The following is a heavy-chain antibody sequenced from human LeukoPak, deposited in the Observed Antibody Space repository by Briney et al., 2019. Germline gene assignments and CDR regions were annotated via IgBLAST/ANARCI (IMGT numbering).Heavy chain of an antibody. Sequence: SETLSLTCAVYGGSFSGYYWSWIRQPPGKGLEWIGEINHSGSTNYNPSLKSRVTISVDTSKNQFSLKLSSVTAADTAAYYCARGRWLPRGVDYWGQGTLVTVSS. CDR1: GGSFSGYY. D-gene: IGHD5-12*01. J-gene: IGHJ4*02. CDR3: ARGRWLPRGVDY. CDR2: INHSGST. V-gene: IGHV4-34*01.